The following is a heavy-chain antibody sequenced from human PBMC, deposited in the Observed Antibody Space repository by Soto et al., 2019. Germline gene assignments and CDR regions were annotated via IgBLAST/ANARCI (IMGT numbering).Heavy chain of an antibody. CDR3: ARCADTAQCYYDSSGSHFDY. Sequence: GGSLRLSCAASGFTFSSYEMNWVRQAPGKGLEWVSYISSSGSTIYYADSVKGRFTISRDNAKNSLYLQMNSLRAEDTAVYYYARCADTAQCYYDSSGSHFDYWGQGTLVTVSS. V-gene: IGHV3-48*03. D-gene: IGHD3-22*01. J-gene: IGHJ4*02. CDR2: ISSSGSTI. CDR1: GFTFSSYE.